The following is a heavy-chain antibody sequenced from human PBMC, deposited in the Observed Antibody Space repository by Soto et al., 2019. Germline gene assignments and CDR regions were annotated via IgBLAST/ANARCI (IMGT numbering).Heavy chain of an antibody. D-gene: IGHD1-1*01. J-gene: IGHJ3*02. CDR2: IYHSGST. V-gene: IGHV4-30-2*01. Sequence: PSETLSLTCAVSGGSISSGGYSWSWIRQPPGKGLEWIGCIYHSGSTYHNPSLKSRVTISVDRSKNQFSLKLSSVTAADTAVYYCARDLKRDGYNSLDAFDIWGQGTMVTVSS. CDR1: GGSISSGGYS. CDR3: ARDLKRDGYNSLDAFDI.